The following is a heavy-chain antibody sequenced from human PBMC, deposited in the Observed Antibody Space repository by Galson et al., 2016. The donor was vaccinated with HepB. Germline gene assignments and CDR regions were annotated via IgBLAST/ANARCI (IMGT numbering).Heavy chain of an antibody. CDR2: IGTAGDT. Sequence: SLRLSCAASGFTFSSYDMHWVRQATGKGLEWVSTIGTAGDTYYPGSVKGRFTISRENAKNSLYLQMNSLRAGDTAVYYCARWRDYNYGMDVWGQGTMVTVSS. J-gene: IGHJ6*02. V-gene: IGHV3-13*01. D-gene: IGHD3-3*01. CDR1: GFTFSSYD. CDR3: ARWRDYNYGMDV.